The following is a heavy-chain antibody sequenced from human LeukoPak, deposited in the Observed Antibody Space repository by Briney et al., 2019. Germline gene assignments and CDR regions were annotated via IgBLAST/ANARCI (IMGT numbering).Heavy chain of an antibody. CDR1: GFTFDDYG. V-gene: IGHV3-20*04. CDR2: INWNGGST. CDR3: AKWYSSSPWEYYYYMDV. J-gene: IGHJ6*03. D-gene: IGHD6-6*01. Sequence: AGGSLRLSCAASGFTFDDYGMSWVRQAPGKGLEWVSGINWNGGSTGYADSVKGRFTISRDNSKNTLYLQMNSLRAEDTAVYYCAKWYSSSPWEYYYYMDVWGKGTTVTVSS.